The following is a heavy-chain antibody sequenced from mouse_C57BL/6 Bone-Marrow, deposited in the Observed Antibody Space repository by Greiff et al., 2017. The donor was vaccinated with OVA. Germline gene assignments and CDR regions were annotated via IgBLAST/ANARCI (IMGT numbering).Heavy chain of an antibody. CDR1: GYAFSSYW. CDR3: AKYGSSFWYFDV. Sequence: VKLMESGAELVKPGASVKISCKASGYAFSSYWMNWVKQRPGKGLEWIGQIYPGDGDTNYNGKFKGKATLTADKSSSTAYMQLSSLTSEDSAVYFCAKYGSSFWYFDVWGTGTTVTVSS. V-gene: IGHV1-80*01. D-gene: IGHD1-1*01. CDR2: IYPGDGDT. J-gene: IGHJ1*03.